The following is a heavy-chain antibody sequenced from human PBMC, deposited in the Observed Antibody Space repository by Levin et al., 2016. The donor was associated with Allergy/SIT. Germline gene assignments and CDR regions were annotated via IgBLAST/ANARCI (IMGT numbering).Heavy chain of an antibody. CDR2: IRYDGSNK. CDR3: VSDRDYAFDV. Sequence: GESLKISCAASGFTFSSYGMNWVRQAPGKGLEWVAFIRYDGSNKYYADSVKGRFTISRDSSKNTLYLQMNSLRAEDTAVYYCVSDRDYAFDVWGQGTLVTVSS. V-gene: IGHV3-30*02. D-gene: IGHD4-17*01. CDR1: GFTFSSYG. J-gene: IGHJ3*01.